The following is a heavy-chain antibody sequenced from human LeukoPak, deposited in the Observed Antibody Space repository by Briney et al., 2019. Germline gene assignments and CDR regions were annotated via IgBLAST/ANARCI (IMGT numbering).Heavy chain of an antibody. V-gene: IGHV3-11*01. J-gene: IGHJ4*02. CDR3: AKGIKAYCGGDCYRGY. D-gene: IGHD2-21*01. CDR1: GFTFTDFY. Sequence: GGSLRLSCAASGFTFTDFYMSWIRQAPGKGLEWVSYISISGTTIYYADSVKGRFTFSRDNSKNTLYLQMNSLRAEDTAVYYCAKGIKAYCGGDCYRGYWGQGTLVTVSS. CDR2: ISISGTTI.